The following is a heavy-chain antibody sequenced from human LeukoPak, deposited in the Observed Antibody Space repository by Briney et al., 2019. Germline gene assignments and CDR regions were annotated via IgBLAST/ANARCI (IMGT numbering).Heavy chain of an antibody. D-gene: IGHD3-22*01. V-gene: IGHV4-39*07. CDR2: IYFSGGT. J-gene: IGHJ4*02. CDR1: GDSISSSNCY. Sequence: PSETLSLTCTVSGDSISSSNCYWGWIRQPPGKGLERIGSIYFSGGTYYNPSLKSRVTISVDTSKNQFSLKLSSVTAADTAVCYCARVMIVPYFDYWGQGTLVTVSS. CDR3: ARVMIVPYFDY.